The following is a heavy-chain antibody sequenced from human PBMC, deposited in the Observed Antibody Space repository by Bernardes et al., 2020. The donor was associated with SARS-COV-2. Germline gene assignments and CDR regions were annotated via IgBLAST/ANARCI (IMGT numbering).Heavy chain of an antibody. CDR2: ISYDGSNK. Sequence: GGSLSLSCAASGFTFSSYGMHWVRPAPGKGLEWVAVISYDGSNKYYADSVKGRFTISRDNSKNTLYLQMNSLRAEDTAVYYCAKDKLTYDSSGYPDYWGQGTLVTVSS. CDR3: AKDKLTYDSSGYPDY. CDR1: GFTFSSYG. V-gene: IGHV3-30*18. D-gene: IGHD3-22*01. J-gene: IGHJ4*02.